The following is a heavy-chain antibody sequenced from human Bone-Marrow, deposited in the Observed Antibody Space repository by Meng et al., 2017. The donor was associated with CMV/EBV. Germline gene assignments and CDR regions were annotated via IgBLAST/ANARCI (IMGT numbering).Heavy chain of an antibody. J-gene: IGHJ4*02. CDR2: ISWNSGSI. CDR1: GFTFDDYA. Sequence: SLKISCAASGFTFDDYAMHWVRQAPGKGLEWVSGISWNSGSIGYADSVKGRFTISRDNAKNSLYLQMNSLRAEDMALYYCARGWYSSSWFLDYWGQGTLDTVSS. D-gene: IGHD6-13*01. CDR3: ARGWYSSSWFLDY. V-gene: IGHV3-9*03.